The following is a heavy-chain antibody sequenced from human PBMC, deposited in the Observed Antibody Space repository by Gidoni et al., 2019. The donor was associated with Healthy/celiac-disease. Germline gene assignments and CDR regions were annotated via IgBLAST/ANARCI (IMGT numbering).Heavy chain of an antibody. CDR2: ISAYNGNT. D-gene: IGHD2-2*02. CDR1: GYTFTSYG. V-gene: IGHV1-18*01. CDR3: ARAATGCSTSCYMISDY. J-gene: IGHJ4*02. Sequence: QVQLVQSGAEVKKPGASVKVSCKASGYTFTSYGISWVRQAPGQGLEWMGWISAYNGNTNYAQKLQGRVTMTTDTSTSTAYMELRSLRSDDTAVYYCARAATGCSTSCYMISDYWGQGTLVTVSS.